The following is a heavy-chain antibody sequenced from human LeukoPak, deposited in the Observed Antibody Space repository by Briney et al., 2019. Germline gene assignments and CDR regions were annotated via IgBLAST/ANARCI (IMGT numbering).Heavy chain of an antibody. V-gene: IGHV3-33*01. D-gene: IGHD6-13*01. J-gene: IGHJ3*02. CDR1: GFTFSSYG. Sequence: PGRSLRLSCAASGFTFSSYGMHWVRQAPGKGLEWVAVIWFDGSNKYYADSVKGRFIISRDNSKNTLYLQMNSLSAEDTAVYYCARGKEQQLYAFDIWGQGTMVTVSS. CDR3: ARGKEQQLYAFDI. CDR2: IWFDGSNK.